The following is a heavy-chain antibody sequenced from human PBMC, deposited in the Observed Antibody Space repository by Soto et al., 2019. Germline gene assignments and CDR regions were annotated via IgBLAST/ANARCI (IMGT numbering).Heavy chain of an antibody. J-gene: IGHJ6*02. Sequence: GESLKISCKGSGYSFTNYWISWVRQMPGKGLEWMGRIDPSDSYIKYSPSFQGHVTISADNSISTAYLQWSSLKASDTAMYYCARHGCSSTRCYNFGMDVWGQGTTVTVSS. CDR1: GYSFTNYW. V-gene: IGHV5-10-1*01. D-gene: IGHD2-2*02. CDR2: IDPSDSYI. CDR3: ARHGCSSTRCYNFGMDV.